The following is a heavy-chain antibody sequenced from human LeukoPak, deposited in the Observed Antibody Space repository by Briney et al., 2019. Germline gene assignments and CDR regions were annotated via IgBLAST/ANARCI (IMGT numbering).Heavy chain of an antibody. Sequence: GGSLRLSCAASGFTFSDYYMSWIRQAPGRGLEWVSYISGSGSTIYYADSVKGRFTISRGNAKNSLSLQMNSLRAEDTAVYSCARVKAYIDVWGKGTTVTVSS. CDR2: ISGSGSTI. V-gene: IGHV3-11*04. J-gene: IGHJ6*03. CDR3: ARVKAYIDV. CDR1: GFTFSDYY.